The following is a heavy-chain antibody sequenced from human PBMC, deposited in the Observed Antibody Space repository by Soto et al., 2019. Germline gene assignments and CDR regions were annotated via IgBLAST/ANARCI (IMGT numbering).Heavy chain of an antibody. Sequence: GGSLRLSCAASGFTFSDYYMSWIRQAPGKGLEWVSYISSSGSTIYYADSVKGRFTISRDNAKNSLYLQMNSLRAEDTAVYYCARGLHYCSGGSCPPWFDPWGQGTLVTAPQ. J-gene: IGHJ5*02. CDR2: ISSSGSTI. V-gene: IGHV3-11*01. CDR3: ARGLHYCSGGSCPPWFDP. D-gene: IGHD2-15*01. CDR1: GFTFSDYY.